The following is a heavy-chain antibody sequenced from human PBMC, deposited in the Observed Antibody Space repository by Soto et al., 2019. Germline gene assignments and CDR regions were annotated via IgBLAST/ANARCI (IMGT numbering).Heavy chain of an antibody. CDR3: AKDLGVRGVIIAY. J-gene: IGHJ4*02. CDR2: ISYDGSNK. D-gene: IGHD3-10*01. CDR1: GFTFSSYG. V-gene: IGHV3-30*18. Sequence: QVQLVESGGGVVQPGRSLRLSCAASGFTFSSYGMHWVRQAPGKGLEWVAVISYDGSNKYYADSVKGRFTISRDNSKNTLYLQMNSLRAEDTAVYYCAKDLGVRGVIIAYWCQGTLVTVSS.